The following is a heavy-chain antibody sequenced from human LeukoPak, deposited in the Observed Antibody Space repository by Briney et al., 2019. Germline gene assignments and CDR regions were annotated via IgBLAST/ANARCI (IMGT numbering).Heavy chain of an antibody. CDR1: GGSFSGYY. Sequence: SETLSLTCAVYGGSFSGYYWSWIRQPPGKGLEWIGEINHSGSTNYNPSLKSRDTISVDTSKNQFSPKLSSVTAAHTAVYYCARDDGSSWYRSFDYWGQGTLVTVSS. J-gene: IGHJ4*02. CDR2: INHSGST. D-gene: IGHD6-13*01. V-gene: IGHV4-34*01. CDR3: ARDDGSSWYRSFDY.